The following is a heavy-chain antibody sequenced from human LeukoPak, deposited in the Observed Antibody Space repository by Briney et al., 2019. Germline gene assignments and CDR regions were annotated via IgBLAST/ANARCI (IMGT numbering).Heavy chain of an antibody. J-gene: IGHJ5*02. Sequence: SETLSLTCDVSGGSISSGLYSWSWIRQPLGTGLEWIGYIYHTGSTYYNPSLKSRVTISVDTSKNQFSLRLSSVTAADTAVYYCARLQYCSGTSCYWFDPWGQGTLVTVSS. V-gene: IGHV4-30-2*01. CDR3: ARLQYCSGTSCYWFDP. CDR1: GGSISSGLYS. D-gene: IGHD2-2*01. CDR2: IYHTGST.